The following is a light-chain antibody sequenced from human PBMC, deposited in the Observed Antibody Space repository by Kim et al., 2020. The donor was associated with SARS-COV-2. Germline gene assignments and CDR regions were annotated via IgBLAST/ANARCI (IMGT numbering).Light chain of an antibody. J-gene: IGKJ4*01. CDR2: ASS. V-gene: IGKV1-8*01. CDR3: QQYYTYPLT. CDR1: QGVNTY. Sequence: ASTGERITITCRASQGVNTYLAWYQQKPGEAPKLLIHASSILHSGVPSRFIGSGAGTDFTLTINSVQSADFATYYCQQYYTYPLTFGGGTKVDIK.